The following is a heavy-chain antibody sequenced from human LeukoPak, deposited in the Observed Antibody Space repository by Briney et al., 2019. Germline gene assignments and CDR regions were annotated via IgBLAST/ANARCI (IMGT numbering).Heavy chain of an antibody. V-gene: IGHV3-23*01. CDR1: GFHLSSHC. Sequence: PGGTLRLSCAPSGFHLSSHCMNCIPQAPGKGLEWVSGISPSDDITYHAHSVMGRFTISRDNRKSTVSLQMNSLRAEDTDLYYCVRDLDWGAFDVWGQGRMVTVSS. J-gene: IGHJ3*01. CDR2: ISPSDDIT. CDR3: VRDLDWGAFDV. D-gene: IGHD3/OR15-3a*01.